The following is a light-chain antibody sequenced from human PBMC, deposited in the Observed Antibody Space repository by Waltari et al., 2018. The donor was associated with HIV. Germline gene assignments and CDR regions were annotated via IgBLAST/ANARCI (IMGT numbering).Light chain of an antibody. J-gene: IGLJ1*01. V-gene: IGLV3-25*03. CDR2: KDN. Sequence: SYELTQPPSVSVSPGQTARIPCSGDALPKPYVYWYQQKPGQAPELLIYKDNERPSGIPERFSGSSSGTTVTLTISGVQAEDEADYYCHSSDSSGTYVFGTGTKVTVL. CDR1: ALPKPY. CDR3: HSSDSSGTYV.